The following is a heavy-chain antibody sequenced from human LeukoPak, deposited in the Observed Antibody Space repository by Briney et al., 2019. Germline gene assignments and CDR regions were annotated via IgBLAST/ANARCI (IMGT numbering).Heavy chain of an antibody. CDR1: GFTFSSYA. Sequence: GGSLRLSCAASGFTFSSYAMSWVRQAPGKGLEWVSAISGSGGSTYYADSVKGRFTISRDNSKNTLYLQMNSLRAEDTAVYYCAKRPCSGGSCYPVGPYDYGMDVWGQGTTVTVSS. J-gene: IGHJ6*02. CDR2: ISGSGGST. D-gene: IGHD2-15*01. V-gene: IGHV3-23*01. CDR3: AKRPCSGGSCYPVGPYDYGMDV.